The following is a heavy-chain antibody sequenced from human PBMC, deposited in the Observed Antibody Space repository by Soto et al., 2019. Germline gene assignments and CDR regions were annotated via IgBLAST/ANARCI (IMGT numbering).Heavy chain of an antibody. CDR2: ISAYNGNT. Sequence: GASVKVSCKASGYTFTSYGISWVRQAPGQGLEWMGWISAYNGNTNYAQKLQGRVTMTTDTSTSTAYMELRSLRSDDTAVYYCARASDYYYDSSGYLHDYWGQGTLVTVSS. D-gene: IGHD3-22*01. V-gene: IGHV1-18*01. CDR3: ARASDYYYDSSGYLHDY. CDR1: GYTFTSYG. J-gene: IGHJ4*02.